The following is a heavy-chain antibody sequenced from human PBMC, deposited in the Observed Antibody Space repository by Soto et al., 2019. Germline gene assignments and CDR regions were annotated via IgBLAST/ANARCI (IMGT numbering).Heavy chain of an antibody. D-gene: IGHD1-1*01. J-gene: IGHJ6*02. CDR3: ARDDRGDNWSGDYFYGMDV. CDR2: ISAYNGNT. CDR1: GYAFESYG. Sequence: QVQLVQSGGEVKKPGASVKVSCKASGYAFESYGFTWVRQAPGQGLEWMGWISAYNGNTIYAQKFQGRLTVTIDTSTNTGYMERRSLTSDDTALYFCARDDRGDNWSGDYFYGMDVWGQGTTVTVSS. V-gene: IGHV1-18*01.